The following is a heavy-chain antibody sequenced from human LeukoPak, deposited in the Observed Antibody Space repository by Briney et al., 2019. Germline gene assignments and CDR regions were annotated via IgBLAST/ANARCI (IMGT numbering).Heavy chain of an antibody. Sequence: SETLSLTCAVYGGSFSGYYWSWIRQPPGKGLEWIGEINHSGSTNYNPSLKSRVTISVHTSKNQFSLKLSSVTAADTAVYYCAIAYCGGDCYSRPPFDYWGQGTQVTVSS. CDR1: GGSFSGYY. CDR3: AIAYCGGDCYSRPPFDY. J-gene: IGHJ4*02. CDR2: INHSGST. D-gene: IGHD2-21*02. V-gene: IGHV4-34*01.